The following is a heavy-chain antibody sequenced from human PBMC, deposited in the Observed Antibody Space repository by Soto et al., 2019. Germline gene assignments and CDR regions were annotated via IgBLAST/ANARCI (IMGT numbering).Heavy chain of an antibody. CDR2: ISYDGTIK. D-gene: IGHD2-8*01. V-gene: IGHV3-30-3*01. CDR1: GFTFSSYA. J-gene: IGHJ6*02. Sequence: HPGGSLRLSCAASGFTFSSYAMHWVRQAPGKGLEWVAVISYDGTIKYYAHPVKGRFTISKDNSKNTLYLQMNSLRAEDTAVYYCARVEVSGNYYYYGMDVWGQGTTVTVSS. CDR3: ARVEVSGNYYYYGMDV.